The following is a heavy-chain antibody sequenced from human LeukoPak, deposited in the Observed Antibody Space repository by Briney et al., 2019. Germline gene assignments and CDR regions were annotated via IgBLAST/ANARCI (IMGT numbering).Heavy chain of an antibody. V-gene: IGHV3-64*01. CDR1: GFTFSSYA. CDR3: ARTYYYGSGSPDY. CDR2: ISSNGGST. Sequence: GGSLRLSCAASGFTFSSYAMHWVRQAPGKGLEYDSAISSNGGSTYYANSVKGRFTISRDNSKNTLYLQMGSLRAEDMAVYYCARTYYYGSGSPDYWGQGTLVTVSS. J-gene: IGHJ4*02. D-gene: IGHD3-10*01.